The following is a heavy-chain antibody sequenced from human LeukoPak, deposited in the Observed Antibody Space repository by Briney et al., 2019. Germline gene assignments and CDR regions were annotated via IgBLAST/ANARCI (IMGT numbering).Heavy chain of an antibody. CDR1: GFTFSSYA. CDR2: ISYDGTNK. Sequence: GGSLRLSCAASGFTFSSYAMHWVRQAPGKGLEWVAVISYDGTNKYYADSVKGRFTISRDNSKNTLYLQMNSLRAEDTAVYYCAKDLGTMIFDYWGQGTLVTVSS. V-gene: IGHV3-30-3*01. D-gene: IGHD3/OR15-3a*01. J-gene: IGHJ4*02. CDR3: AKDLGTMIFDY.